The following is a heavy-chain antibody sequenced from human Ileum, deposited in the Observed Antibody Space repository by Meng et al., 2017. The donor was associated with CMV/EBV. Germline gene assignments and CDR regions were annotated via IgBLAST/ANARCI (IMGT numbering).Heavy chain of an antibody. V-gene: IGHV3-23*01. CDR1: GSTFSSSA. CDR3: AKDCRM. CDR2: IRGSDITT. J-gene: IGHJ4*01. Sequence: SLRLCCAAAGSTFSSSAMSWGGQAPGKGLEWVSAIRGSDITTYYGDSVKGRFTISRDNSKNTLYQQMNSLRAEDTAVYYCAKDCRMGGQGTLVTVSS. D-gene: IGHD5-24*01.